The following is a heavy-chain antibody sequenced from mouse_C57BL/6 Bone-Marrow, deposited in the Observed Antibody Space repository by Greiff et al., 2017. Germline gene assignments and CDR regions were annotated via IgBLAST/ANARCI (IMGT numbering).Heavy chain of an antibody. D-gene: IGHD1-1*01. CDR1: GFNIKDDY. J-gene: IGHJ2*01. CDR2: IDPENGDT. CDR3: TPLLYSY. V-gene: IGHV14-4*01. Sequence: EVQLQQSGAELVRPGASVKLSCTASGFNIKDDYMHWVKQRPEQGLEWIGWIDPENGDTESASKFQGKATITADTSSNTAYLQLSSLTSEDTAVYYCTPLLYSYWGQGTTLTVSS.